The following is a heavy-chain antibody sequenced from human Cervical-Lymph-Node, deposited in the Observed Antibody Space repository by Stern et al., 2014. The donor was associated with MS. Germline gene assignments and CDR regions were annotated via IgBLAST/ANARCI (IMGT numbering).Heavy chain of an antibody. CDR1: GVSINSDDHY. D-gene: IGHD3-10*01. J-gene: IGHJ3*02. CDR3: ARAHYNTRLARI. CDR2: INSKGGP. V-gene: IGHV4-61*02. Sequence: QVQLQESGPGLVKPSQTLSLTCTVSGVSINSDDHYWTWLRQPAGKGLEYLGPINSKGGPDYSPYLQSRASITVDAPKTQSSLALTSVTAADTALYFCARAHYNTRLARIWGQGTMVTVSS.